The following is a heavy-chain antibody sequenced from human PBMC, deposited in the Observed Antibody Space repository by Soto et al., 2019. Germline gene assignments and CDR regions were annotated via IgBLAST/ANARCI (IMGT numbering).Heavy chain of an antibody. J-gene: IGHJ4*02. D-gene: IGHD6-13*01. V-gene: IGHV5-10-1*01. CDR3: ARLQPAAGDNDLTFDY. Sequence: EVQLVQSGAEVKKPGESLRISCKGSGYSFTSYWISWVRQMPGKGLEWMGRIDPSDSYTNYSPSFQGHVTISADKSISTAYLQWSSLKASDAAMYCCARLQPAAGDNDLTFDYWGQGTLVTVSS. CDR2: IDPSDSYT. CDR1: GYSFTSYW.